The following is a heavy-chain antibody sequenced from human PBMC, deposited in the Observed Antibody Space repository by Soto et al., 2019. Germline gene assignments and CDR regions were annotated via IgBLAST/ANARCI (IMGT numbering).Heavy chain of an antibody. Sequence: QVQLVQSGAEVKKPESSVKVSCKAPGGTFSTYAISWVRQAPGQGLEWMGGIIPMFGTANYAQRFQDRVTITADESTNTVYMELSSLRSEDTAVYFCATGIQPWLRRISNGYSGWGQGTLVPVSS. D-gene: IGHD5-12*01. CDR3: ATGIQPWLRRISNGYSG. J-gene: IGHJ4*02. V-gene: IGHV1-69*12. CDR1: GGTFSTYA. CDR2: IIPMFGTA.